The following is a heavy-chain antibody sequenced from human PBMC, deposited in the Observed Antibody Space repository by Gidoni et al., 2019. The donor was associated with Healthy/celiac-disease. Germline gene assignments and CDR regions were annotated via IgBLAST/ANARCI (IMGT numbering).Heavy chain of an antibody. J-gene: IGHJ6*02. CDR1: GFTFSSYW. D-gene: IGHD3-22*01. CDR2: IKQDGSEK. Sequence: EVQLVESGGGLVQPGGSLRLSCAASGFTFSSYWMSWVRQAPGKGLEWVANIKQDGSEKYYVDSVKGRFTISRDNAKNSLYLQMNSLRAEDTAVYYCARGVGDSSGYYYNYYYYYGMDVWGQGTTVTVSS. V-gene: IGHV3-7*03. CDR3: ARGVGDSSGYYYNYYYYYGMDV.